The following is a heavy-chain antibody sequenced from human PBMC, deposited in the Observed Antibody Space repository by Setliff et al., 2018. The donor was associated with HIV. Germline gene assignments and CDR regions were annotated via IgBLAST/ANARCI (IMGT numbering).Heavy chain of an antibody. J-gene: IGHJ1*01. CDR2: FDPEDGER. CDR3: ATDPGYSSTWYSESFQH. V-gene: IGHV1-24*01. D-gene: IGHD6-13*01. CDR1: GYTLTELS. Sequence: ASVKVSCKVSGYTLTELSIHWVRQAPGKGLEWMANFDPEDGERINAEKFQGRVTMTEDTSTDTAYMELSSLRSDDTAMYYCATDPGYSSTWYSESFQHWGQGTVVTVSS.